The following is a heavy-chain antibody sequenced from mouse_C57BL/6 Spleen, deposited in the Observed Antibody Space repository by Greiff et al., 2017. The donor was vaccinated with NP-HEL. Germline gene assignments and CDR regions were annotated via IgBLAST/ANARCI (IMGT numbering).Heavy chain of an antibody. CDR3: ASPYGSSPYWYFDV. D-gene: IGHD1-1*01. CDR2: ISSGGDYI. Sequence: DVKLVESGEGLVKPGGSLKLSCAASGFTFSSYAMSWVRQTPEKRLEWVAYISSGGDYIYYADTVKGRFTISRDNAKNTLYLQMSSLKSEDTAMYYCASPYGSSPYWYFDVWGTGTTVTVSS. J-gene: IGHJ1*03. CDR1: GFTFSSYA. V-gene: IGHV5-9-1*02.